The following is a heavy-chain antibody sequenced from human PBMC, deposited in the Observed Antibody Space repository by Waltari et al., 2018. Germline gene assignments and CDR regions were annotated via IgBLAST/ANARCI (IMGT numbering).Heavy chain of an antibody. CDR1: GFTFSSYS. J-gene: IGHJ4*02. CDR2: ISSSSSTI. V-gene: IGHV3-48*01. D-gene: IGHD6-19*01. Sequence: EVQLVESGGGLVQPGGSLRLSCAASGFTFSSYSMNWFRQAPGKGLEWVSYISSSSSTIYYADSVKCRFTISRDNAKNSLYLQMNSLRAEDTAVYYCARDAYIAVAGTDDYWGQGTLVTVSS. CDR3: ARDAYIAVAGTDDY.